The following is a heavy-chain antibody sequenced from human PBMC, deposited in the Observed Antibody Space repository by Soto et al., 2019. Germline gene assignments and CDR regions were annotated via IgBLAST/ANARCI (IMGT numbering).Heavy chain of an antibody. V-gene: IGHV4-31*03. J-gene: IGHJ4*02. CDR3: ARENWSYGYYFDY. CDR1: GGSISSGGYY. D-gene: IGHD1-7*01. CDR2: IYYSGST. Sequence: SSETLSLTCTVSGGSISSGGYYWSWIRQHPGKGLEWIGYIYYSGSTYYNPSLKSRVTISVDTSKNQFSLKLSSVTAADTAVYYCARENWSYGYYFDYWGQGTLVTVSS.